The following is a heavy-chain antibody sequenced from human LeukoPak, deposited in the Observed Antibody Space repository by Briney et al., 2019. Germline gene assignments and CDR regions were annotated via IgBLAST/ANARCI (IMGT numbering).Heavy chain of an antibody. D-gene: IGHD4-23*01. CDR1: GYTFTSYG. CDR2: ISAYNGNT. CDR3: APRYRVVTGNYYYFDY. Sequence: ASVKVSCKASGYTFTSYGISWVRQAPGQGLEWMGWISAYNGNTNYAQKLQGRVTMTTDTSTSTAYMELRSLRSDDTAVYYCAPRYRVVTGNYYYFDYWGQGTLVTVSS. J-gene: IGHJ4*02. V-gene: IGHV1-18*01.